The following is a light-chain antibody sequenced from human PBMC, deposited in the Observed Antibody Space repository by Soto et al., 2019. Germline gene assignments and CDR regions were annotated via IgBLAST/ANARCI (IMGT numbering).Light chain of an antibody. Sequence: AIQMTQSPSSLSASVGDTVTITCRVSQGIANDLGWYQQKPGKAPILLIYAASSLQSGVPSRFSGSGSGTYFTLTINSLQPEDFATYYCLQDYYYPSTFGQGIKVEIK. J-gene: IGKJ1*01. V-gene: IGKV1-6*01. CDR3: LQDYYYPST. CDR2: AAS. CDR1: QGIAND.